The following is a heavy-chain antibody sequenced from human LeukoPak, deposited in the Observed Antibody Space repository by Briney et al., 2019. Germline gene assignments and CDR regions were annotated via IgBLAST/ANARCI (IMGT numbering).Heavy chain of an antibody. CDR3: AREGNRYCSSTSCSPNFDY. CDR1: GYTFTSYG. CDR2: ISAYNGNT. V-gene: IGHV1-18*01. Sequence: ASVKVSCKASGYTFTSYGISWVRQAPGQGLEWMGWISAYNGNTNYAQKLQGRVTMTTDTSTSTAYMELRNLRSDDTAVYYCAREGNRYCSSTSCSPNFDYWGQGTLVTVSS. D-gene: IGHD2-2*01. J-gene: IGHJ4*02.